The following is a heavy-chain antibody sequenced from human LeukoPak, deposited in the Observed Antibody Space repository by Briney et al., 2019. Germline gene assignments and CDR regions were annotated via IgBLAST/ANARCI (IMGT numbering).Heavy chain of an antibody. CDR3: ARQPSGDWFDP. Sequence: GGSLRLSCAASGFTFSSYGMHWVRQAPGKGLEWVAVISYDGSNKHYADSVKGRFTISRDNSKNTLYLQMNGLRAEDTAVYYCARQPSGDWFDPWGQGTLVTVSS. D-gene: IGHD6-25*01. CDR2: ISYDGSNK. J-gene: IGHJ5*02. V-gene: IGHV3-30*03. CDR1: GFTFSSYG.